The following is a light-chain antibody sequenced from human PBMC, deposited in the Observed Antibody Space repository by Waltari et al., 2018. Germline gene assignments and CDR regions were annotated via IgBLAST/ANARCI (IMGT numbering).Light chain of an antibody. V-gene: IGKV3-20*01. J-gene: IGKJ1*01. CDR1: QSVSRT. CDR2: DAS. Sequence: DIMLTQSPGTLSLSPGEGATLSCRASQSVSRTLAWYQQKPGQAPRLLIYDASPRAIGIPDRLSGSGSGTDFSLTISRLEPEDFAVYYCQKYGTLPATFGQGTKVEIK. CDR3: QKYGTLPAT.